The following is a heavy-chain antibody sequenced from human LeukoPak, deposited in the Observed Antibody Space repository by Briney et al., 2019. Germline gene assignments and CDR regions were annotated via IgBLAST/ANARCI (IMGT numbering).Heavy chain of an antibody. V-gene: IGHV4-34*01. CDR2: INHSGST. D-gene: IGHD3-10*01. CDR3: ARGATVRGVRGDY. CDR1: GGSFSGYY. J-gene: IGHJ4*02. Sequence: SETLSLTCAVYGGSFSGYYWSWIRQPPGKGLEWIGEINHSGSTNYNPSLKSRVTISVDTSKNQFSLKLSSVTAADTAVYYCARGATVRGVRGDYWGQGTLVTVSS.